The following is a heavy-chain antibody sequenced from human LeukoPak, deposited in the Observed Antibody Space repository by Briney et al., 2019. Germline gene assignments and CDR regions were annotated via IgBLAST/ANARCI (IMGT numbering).Heavy chain of an antibody. V-gene: IGHV4-38-2*02. Sequence: PSETLSLTCTVSGYSINNGYYWGWIRQPPGKGLEWIGSIYHSGSTYYKPSLKSRVTISVDTSKNQFSLKLSSVTAADTAVYYCARDHTLGYCSGGSCYSRSWFDPWGQGTLVTVSS. CDR3: ARDHTLGYCSGGSCYSRSWFDP. CDR2: IYHSGST. CDR1: GYSINNGYY. J-gene: IGHJ5*02. D-gene: IGHD2-15*01.